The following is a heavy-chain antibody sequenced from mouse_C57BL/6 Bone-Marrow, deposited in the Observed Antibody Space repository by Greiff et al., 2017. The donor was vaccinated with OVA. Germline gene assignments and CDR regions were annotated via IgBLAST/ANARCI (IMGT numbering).Heavy chain of an antibody. CDR2: IYPGDGDT. V-gene: IGHV1-82*01. CDR3: ARKTTVVEN. CDR1: GYAFSSSW. Sequence: VKLMESGPELVKPGASVKISCKASGYAFSSSWMNWVKQRPGKGLEWIGRIYPGDGDTNYNGKFKGKATLTADKSSSTAYMQLSSLTSEDSAVYFCARKTTVVENWGQGTLVTVSA. D-gene: IGHD1-1*01. J-gene: IGHJ3*01.